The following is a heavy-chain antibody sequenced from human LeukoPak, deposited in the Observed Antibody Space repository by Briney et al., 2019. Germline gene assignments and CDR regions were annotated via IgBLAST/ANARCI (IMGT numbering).Heavy chain of an antibody. CDR1: GFTFSSYE. Sequence: GGSLRLSCAASGFTFSSYEMNWVRQAPGKGLEWVSYISSSGSTIYYADSVKGRFTISRDNAKNSLYLQMNSLRAEDTAVYYCARKYCTNGVCYGLDAFDIWGQGTMVTASS. CDR2: ISSSGSTI. D-gene: IGHD2-8*01. V-gene: IGHV3-48*03. CDR3: ARKYCTNGVCYGLDAFDI. J-gene: IGHJ3*02.